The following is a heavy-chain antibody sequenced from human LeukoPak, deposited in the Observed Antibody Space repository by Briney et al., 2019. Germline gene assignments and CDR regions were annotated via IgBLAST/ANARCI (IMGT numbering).Heavy chain of an antibody. J-gene: IGHJ4*02. Sequence: SETLSLTCTVSGGSISSCYWSWIRQPPGKGLEWIGDIFYSGGSTNYNPSLKSRLTMSLDTSKNQFSLKLTSVTAADTAMYYCARRNTADASIDFWGQGTLVTASS. V-gene: IGHV4-59*08. CDR3: ARRNTADASIDF. D-gene: IGHD2/OR15-2a*01. CDR1: GGSISSCY. CDR2: IFYSGGST.